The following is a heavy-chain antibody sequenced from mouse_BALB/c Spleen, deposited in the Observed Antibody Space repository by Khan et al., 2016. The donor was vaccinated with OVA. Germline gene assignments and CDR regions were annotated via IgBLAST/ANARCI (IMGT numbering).Heavy chain of an antibody. V-gene: IGHV2-3*01. CDR1: GSASTNYG. CDR2: IWSDGNT. D-gene: IGHD2-2*01. CDR3: AIIFYGYDWFAY. Sequence: QVQLKESGPGLVAPSQSLSIACTVSGSASTNYGVSWARQTPGKGLEWLGVIWSDGNTNYHSSLKSRLTITRDNSKSHVLLKLISLQTDDTATYXCAIIFYGYDWFAYWGQGTLVTVSA. J-gene: IGHJ3*01.